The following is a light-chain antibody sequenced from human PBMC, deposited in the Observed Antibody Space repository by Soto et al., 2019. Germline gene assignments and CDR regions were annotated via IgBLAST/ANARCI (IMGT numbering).Light chain of an antibody. Sequence: QSALTQPASVCGSPGQSITISCTGTSSDVGAYNYVSWYQQHSGKAPKLIIYEVTNRPSGVSNRFSASKSGNTASLTIFGLQAEDEADYYCSSYTSSSSWVFGGGTKLTVL. CDR2: EVT. V-gene: IGLV2-14*01. CDR1: SSDVGAYNY. J-gene: IGLJ3*02. CDR3: SSYTSSSSWV.